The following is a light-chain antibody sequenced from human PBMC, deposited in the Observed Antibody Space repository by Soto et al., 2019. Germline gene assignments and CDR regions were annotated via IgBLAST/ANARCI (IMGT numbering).Light chain of an antibody. Sequence: DIQMTQSPSSVSASVGDRVTISCRASQRIANWVAWYQQKPGKAPHLLIYAASTLQSGAPSRFSGSGSGTDFIFNISSLQPEDSATDYCQQASSFPFTFGPGTKVDV. J-gene: IGKJ3*01. V-gene: IGKV1-12*01. CDR2: AAS. CDR3: QQASSFPFT. CDR1: QRIANW.